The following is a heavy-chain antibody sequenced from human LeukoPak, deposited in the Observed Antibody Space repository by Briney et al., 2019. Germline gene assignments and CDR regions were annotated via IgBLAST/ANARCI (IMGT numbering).Heavy chain of an antibody. CDR2: INPSGGST. CDR3: ARSRHYDFWSGYPDYGMDV. CDR1: GYTFTSYY. V-gene: IGHV1-46*01. D-gene: IGHD3-3*01. Sequence: GASVKVSCKASGYTFTSYYMHWVRQAPGQGLEWMGIINPSGGSTSYAQKFQGRVTMTRDTSTSTVYMELSRLRSDDTAVYYCARSRHYDFWSGYPDYGMDVWGQGTTVTVSS. J-gene: IGHJ6*02.